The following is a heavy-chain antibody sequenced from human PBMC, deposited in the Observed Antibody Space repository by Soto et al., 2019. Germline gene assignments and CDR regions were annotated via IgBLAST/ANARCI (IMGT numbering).Heavy chain of an antibody. D-gene: IGHD3-10*01. CDR2: ISYDGSNK. CDR3: ARDYYGSGSYTPYDS. J-gene: IGHJ4*02. V-gene: IGHV3-30-3*01. Sequence: QVQLVESGGGVVQPGRSLRLSCAASGFTFSSYAMHWVRQAPGKGLEWVAVISYDGSNKYYADSVKGRFTISRDNSKNTLYLQMNSLRAEDTAVYYCARDYYGSGSYTPYDSWGQGTLVTVSS. CDR1: GFTFSSYA.